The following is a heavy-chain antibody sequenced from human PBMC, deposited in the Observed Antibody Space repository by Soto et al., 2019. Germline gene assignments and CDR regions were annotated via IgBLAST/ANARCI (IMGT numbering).Heavy chain of an antibody. CDR3: AKDRDLIVVVTAPRFDP. V-gene: IGHV3-23*01. D-gene: IGHD2-21*02. J-gene: IGHJ5*02. Sequence: EVQLLESGGGLIQPGKSLRLSCAASGFTFSSYAMTWVRQAPGKGLEWVSAISGSGGSTYYADSVKGRFTISRDNSKNTLYLQMNSLRVEDTAVYYCAKDRDLIVVVTAPRFDPWGQGTLVTVSS. CDR2: ISGSGGST. CDR1: GFTFSSYA.